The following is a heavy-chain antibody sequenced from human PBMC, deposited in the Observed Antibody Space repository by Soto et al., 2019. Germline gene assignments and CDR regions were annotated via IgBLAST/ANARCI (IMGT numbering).Heavy chain of an antibody. Sequence: PGESLKISCKGSGYSFTSYWIGWVRQMPGKGLEWMGIIYPGDSDTRYSPSFQGQVTISADKSISTAYLQWSSLKASDTAMYYCARGHYYYDSSGYYYVYWGQGTLVTVSS. J-gene: IGHJ4*02. CDR3: ARGHYYYDSSGYYYVY. CDR1: GYSFTSYW. V-gene: IGHV5-51*01. D-gene: IGHD3-22*01. CDR2: IYPGDSDT.